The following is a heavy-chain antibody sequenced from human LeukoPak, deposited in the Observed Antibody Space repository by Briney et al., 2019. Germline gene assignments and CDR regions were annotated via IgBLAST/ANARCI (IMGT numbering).Heavy chain of an antibody. CDR1: GGSISSSSYY. Sequence: SETLSLTCTVSGGSISSSSYYWGWIRQPPGKGLEWSGSIYYSGSTYYNPSLKGRVTISVDTSKNQFSLKLSSVTAADTAVYYCARFAAGWNEYYFDYWGQGTLVTVSS. D-gene: IGHD1-1*01. J-gene: IGHJ4*02. CDR2: IYYSGST. CDR3: ARFAAGWNEYYFDY. V-gene: IGHV4-39*01.